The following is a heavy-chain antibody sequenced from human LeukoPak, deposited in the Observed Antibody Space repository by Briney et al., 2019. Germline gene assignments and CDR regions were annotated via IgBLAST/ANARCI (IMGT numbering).Heavy chain of an antibody. Sequence: HGSSVKVSCKASGGTFSSYTISWVRQAPGQGLEWLGRIIPILGIANYAQKFQGRVTITADKSTSTAYMELSSLRSEDTAVYYCARSNYYDNWFDPWGQGTLVTVSS. D-gene: IGHD3-22*01. J-gene: IGHJ5*02. CDR1: GGTFSSYT. CDR3: ARSNYYDNWFDP. V-gene: IGHV1-69*02. CDR2: IIPILGIA.